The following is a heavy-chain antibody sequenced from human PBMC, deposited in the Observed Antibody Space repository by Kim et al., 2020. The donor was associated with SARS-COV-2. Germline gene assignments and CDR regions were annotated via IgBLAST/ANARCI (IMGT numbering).Heavy chain of an antibody. CDR2: ISYDGSNK. Sequence: GGSLRLSCAASGFTFSSYGMHWVRQAPGKGLEWVAVISYDGSNKYYADSVKGRFTISRDNSKNTLYLQMNSLRAEDTAVYYCAKDMSRQLASLEWGQGTLVTVSS. CDR1: GFTFSSYG. J-gene: IGHJ4*02. CDR3: AKDMSRQLASLE. D-gene: IGHD6-6*01. V-gene: IGHV3-30*18.